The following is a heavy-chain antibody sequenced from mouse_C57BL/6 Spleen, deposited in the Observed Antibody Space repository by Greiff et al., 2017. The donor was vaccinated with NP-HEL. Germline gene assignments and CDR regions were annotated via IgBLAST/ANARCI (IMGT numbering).Heavy chain of an antibody. Sequence: VQLKQSGPELVKPGASVKISCKASGYSFTGYYMNWVKQSPEKSLEWIGEINPSTGGTTYNQKFKAKATLTVDKSSSTAYMQLKSLTSEDSAVYYCARRNYYGSPHYFDYWGQGTTLTVSS. D-gene: IGHD1-1*01. CDR3: ARRNYYGSPHYFDY. V-gene: IGHV1-42*01. J-gene: IGHJ2*01. CDR1: GYSFTGYY. CDR2: INPSTGGT.